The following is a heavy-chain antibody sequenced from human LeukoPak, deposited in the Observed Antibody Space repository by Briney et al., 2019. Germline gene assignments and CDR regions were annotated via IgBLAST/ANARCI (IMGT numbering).Heavy chain of an antibody. CDR1: GFTFSSYA. CDR3: TRGLVGAKDFDY. D-gene: IGHD1-26*01. V-gene: IGHV3-23*01. CDR2: ISGSGGST. J-gene: IGHJ4*02. Sequence: GGSLRLSCAASGFTFSSYAMSWVRQAPGKGLEWVSAISGSGGSTYYADSVKGRFTISRDNSKNTLYLQMNSLKTEDTAVYYCTRGLVGAKDFDYWGQGTLVTVSS.